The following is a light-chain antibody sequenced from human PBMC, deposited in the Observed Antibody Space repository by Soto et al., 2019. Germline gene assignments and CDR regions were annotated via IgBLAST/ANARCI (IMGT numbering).Light chain of an antibody. V-gene: IGKV3-20*01. CDR1: QSVGSNY. J-gene: IGKJ1*01. CDR2: TAS. Sequence: EIVLTQSPGTLSLSPGERATLSCRASQSVGSNYLAWYQQKPGQAPRLLIYTASCRAAGIPDRFSGSGSGTDFTLTISRVEPEDFAVYYCQQYGTSPWTFGQGTKVEIK. CDR3: QQYGTSPWT.